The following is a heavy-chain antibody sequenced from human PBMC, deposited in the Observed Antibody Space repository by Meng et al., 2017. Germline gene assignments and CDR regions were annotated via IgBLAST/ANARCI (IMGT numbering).Heavy chain of an antibody. D-gene: IGHD4-17*01. CDR3: ARGAYVTKRYYYYYYGMGV. Sequence: SVKVSCKASGGTFSSYTISWVRQAPGQGLEWMGRIIPILGIANYAQKFQGRVTITADKSTSTAYMELSSLRSEDTAVYYCARGAYVTKRYYYYYYGMGVWGQGTTVTVSS. V-gene: IGHV1-69*02. J-gene: IGHJ6*02. CDR2: IIPILGIA. CDR1: GGTFSSYT.